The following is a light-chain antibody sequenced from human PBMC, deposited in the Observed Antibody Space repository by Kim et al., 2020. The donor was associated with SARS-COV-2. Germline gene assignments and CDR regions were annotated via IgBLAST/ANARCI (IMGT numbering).Light chain of an antibody. V-gene: IGLV1-44*01. J-gene: IGLJ2*01. CDR2: LNS. Sequence: ELTQPPSASGTPGQRVTISCSGSNSNIGSKTVNWYQQVPGTAPKLLIYLNSQRPSGVPDRFSGSKSGTSASLAISGLQSEDEADYYCATWDDSPDGPVFGGGTQLTVL. CDR3: ATWDDSPDGPV. CDR1: NSNIGSKT.